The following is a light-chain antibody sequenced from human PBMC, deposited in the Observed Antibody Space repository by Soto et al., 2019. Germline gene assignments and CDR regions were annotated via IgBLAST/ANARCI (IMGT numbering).Light chain of an antibody. CDR3: QQSSHTPFT. V-gene: IGKV1-39*01. CDR2: GAS. Sequence: DVQLTQSPSSLSASVGDRVTITCRASQSVYEYLNWYQKRPGKAPNLLIFGASNLRTGVPSRFSASGFGTDFTLTISSLQPEESATYYCQQSSHTPFTFGGGTELELK. CDR1: QSVYEY. J-gene: IGKJ4*01.